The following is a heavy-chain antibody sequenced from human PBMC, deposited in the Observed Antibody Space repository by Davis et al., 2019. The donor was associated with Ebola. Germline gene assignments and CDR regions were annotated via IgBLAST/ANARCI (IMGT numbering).Heavy chain of an antibody. D-gene: IGHD4-11*01. CDR3: ARGVHDYSNYRYYYYGMDV. CDR2: IIPIFGTA. Sequence: AASVKVSCKASGGTFSSYAISWVRQAPGQGLEWMGGIIPIFGTANFAQKFQGRVTITADESTSTAYMELSSLRSEETAVYYCARGVHDYSNYRYYYYGMDVWGQGTTVTVS. V-gene: IGHV1-69*13. J-gene: IGHJ6*02. CDR1: GGTFSSYA.